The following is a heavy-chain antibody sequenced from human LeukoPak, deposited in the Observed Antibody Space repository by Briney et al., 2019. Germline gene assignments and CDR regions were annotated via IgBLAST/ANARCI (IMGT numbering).Heavy chain of an antibody. CDR3: ARSHYGSGTYYYFDY. D-gene: IGHD3-10*01. Sequence: PSETLSLTCTVSGGSISSGSYYWSWIRQPAGKGLEWIGRIYTSGSTNYNPSLKSRVTISIDTSKNQFSLKLSSVTAADTAVYHCARSHYGSGTYYYFDYWGQGTLVTVSS. CDR1: GGSISSGSYY. J-gene: IGHJ4*02. V-gene: IGHV4-61*02. CDR2: IYTSGST.